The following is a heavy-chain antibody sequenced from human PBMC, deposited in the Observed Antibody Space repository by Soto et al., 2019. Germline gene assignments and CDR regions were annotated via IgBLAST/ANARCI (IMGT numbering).Heavy chain of an antibody. Sequence: SETLSLTCTVSGGSISSGGYYWSWIRQHPGKGLEWIGYIYYSGSTYYNPSLKSRVTISVDTSKNQFSLKLSSVTAADTAVYYCARSVKYCSSTSCYSLSWFDPWGQGTLVTVSS. CDR1: GGSISSGGYY. D-gene: IGHD2-2*02. J-gene: IGHJ5*02. CDR2: IYYSGST. V-gene: IGHV4-31*03. CDR3: ARSVKYCSSTSCYSLSWFDP.